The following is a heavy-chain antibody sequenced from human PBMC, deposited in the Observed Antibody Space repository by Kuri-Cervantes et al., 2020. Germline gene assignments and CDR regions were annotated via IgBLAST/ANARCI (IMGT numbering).Heavy chain of an antibody. CDR3: SRITSSGSRKFDY. J-gene: IGHJ4*02. V-gene: IGHV2-5*02. CDR2: IYRDDDK. CDR1: GFPISTSGGG. D-gene: IGHD6-25*01. Sequence: SGLTLVQPTKIRTLTCTLSGFPISTSGGGVAWIRQPPEKALGLLALIYRDDDKRYSPSLKSRLTITKDNSKNQVVLTMTNMDPVDTATYYCSRITSSGSRKFDYWGQGILVTVSS.